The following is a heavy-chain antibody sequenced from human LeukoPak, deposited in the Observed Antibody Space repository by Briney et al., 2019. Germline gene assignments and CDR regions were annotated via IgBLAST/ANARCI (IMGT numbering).Heavy chain of an antibody. Sequence: GESLRLSCAASGFTFSSYWMHWVRQAPGKGLVWVSRINSDGSSTSYADSVKGRFTISRDNAKNTLYLHMNSLRAETTAVYYCAKDRNFHGDDPNWFDPWGQGTLVTVSS. CDR2: INSDGSST. V-gene: IGHV3-74*01. CDR3: AKDRNFHGDDPNWFDP. D-gene: IGHD4-17*01. CDR1: GFTFSSYW. J-gene: IGHJ5*02.